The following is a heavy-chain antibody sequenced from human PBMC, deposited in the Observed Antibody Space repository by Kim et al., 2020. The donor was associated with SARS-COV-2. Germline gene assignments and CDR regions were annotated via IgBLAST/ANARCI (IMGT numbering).Heavy chain of an antibody. CDR2: ISRDGGER. Sequence: GGSLRLSCADPGFRFDEYGIQWDRQGQGKGLEWGSVISRDGGEREDAESVKGRFTISRDNSKKSVYLQMNSLRSEDTALYYCVRGQQWLIKNWGQGTQVTVSS. CDR3: VRGQQWLIKN. CDR1: GFRFDEYG. V-gene: IGHV3-43*02. D-gene: IGHD6-19*01. J-gene: IGHJ4*02.